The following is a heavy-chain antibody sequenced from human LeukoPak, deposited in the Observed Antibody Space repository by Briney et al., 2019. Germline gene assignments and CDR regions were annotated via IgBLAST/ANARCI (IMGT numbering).Heavy chain of an antibody. CDR1: RYTFSGYY. V-gene: IGHV1-2*02. J-gene: IGHJ4*02. CDR3: ARDTWSGLYYFDY. Sequence: GASVKVSCKASRYTFSGYYIHWVRQAPGQGLEWMGWITPHSGGTNYEQKFQGRVTMTRDSSINTAYMELSSLRSDDTAVYYCARDTWSGLYYFDYWGQGTLVTVSS. D-gene: IGHD1-1*01. CDR2: ITPHSGGT.